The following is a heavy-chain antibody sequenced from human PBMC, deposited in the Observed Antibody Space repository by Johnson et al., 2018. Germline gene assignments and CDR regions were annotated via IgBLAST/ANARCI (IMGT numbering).Heavy chain of an antibody. Sequence: VQLVQSGGGLVQPGGSLRLSCAVSGFTFSSYWMSWVRQAPGKGLEWVANIKQDGSVKYYVDSVKGRFTISRDNAKNSLYLQMNSLRAENTALYYCAKGLDSRFWNYGIDVWGQGTTVTFSS. J-gene: IGHJ6*02. V-gene: IGHV3-7*03. CDR3: AKGLDSRFWNYGIDV. CDR1: GFTFSSYW. CDR2: IKQDGSVK. D-gene: IGHD3-3*01.